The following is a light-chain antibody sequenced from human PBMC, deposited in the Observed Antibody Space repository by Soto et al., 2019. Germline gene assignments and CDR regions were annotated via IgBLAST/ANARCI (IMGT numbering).Light chain of an antibody. J-gene: IGKJ1*01. V-gene: IGKV3-15*01. CDR3: QPYNNWPRT. CDR1: QSVSSD. CDR2: GAS. Sequence: EVVMTQSAATMSVSPGERDPLSCGASQSVSSDLAWYQQKPGQAARLLIYGASTRATGIPARFSGSGSGTEFTLTINSLQSEDFAVYYCQPYNNWPRTFGQGTQVEIK.